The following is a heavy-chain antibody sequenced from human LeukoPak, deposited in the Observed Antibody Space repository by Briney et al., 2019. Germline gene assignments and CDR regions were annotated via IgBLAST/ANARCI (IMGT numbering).Heavy chain of an antibody. J-gene: IGHJ4*02. Sequence: GSLRLSCAASGFTFSSYAMSWVRQAPGKGLEWVSAISGSGGSTYYADSVKGRFTISRDNSKNTLYLQMNSLRAEDTAVYCCAKSPAVHTAMAGVFDYWGQGTLVTVSS. D-gene: IGHD5-18*01. V-gene: IGHV3-23*01. CDR2: ISGSGGST. CDR3: AKSPAVHTAMAGVFDY. CDR1: GFTFSSYA.